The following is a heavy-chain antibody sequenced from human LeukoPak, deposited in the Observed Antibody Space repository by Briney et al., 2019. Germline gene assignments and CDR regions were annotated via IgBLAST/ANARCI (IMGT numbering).Heavy chain of an antibody. J-gene: IGHJ4*02. CDR3: ARLREIPVFGVVTKSTSYFDY. D-gene: IGHD3-3*01. CDR2: GIPIFGTA. Sequence: ASVKVSSKASGGTFNSYTISWVRRAPGQGLGGMGGGIPIFGTANYAQKFQGRVTITADESTSTAYMELSSLRSEDTAVYYCARLREIPVFGVVTKSTSYFDYWGQGTLVTVSS. CDR1: GGTFNSYT. V-gene: IGHV1-69*13.